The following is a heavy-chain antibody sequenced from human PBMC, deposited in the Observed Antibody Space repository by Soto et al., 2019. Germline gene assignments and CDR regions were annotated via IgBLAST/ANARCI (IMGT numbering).Heavy chain of an antibody. V-gene: IGHV3-23*01. J-gene: IGHJ4*02. CDR1: GFTFSSYA. D-gene: IGHD3-16*01. CDR3: AKEAMDYDYVWGSYRSNHFDY. CDR2: ISGSGGST. Sequence: EVQLLESGGGLVQPGGSLRLSCAASGFTFSSYAMSWVRQAPGKGLEWVSAISGSGGSTYYADSVKGRFTISRDNSKNTLYLQMNSLRAEDTAVYYCAKEAMDYDYVWGSYRSNHFDYWGQGTLVTVSS.